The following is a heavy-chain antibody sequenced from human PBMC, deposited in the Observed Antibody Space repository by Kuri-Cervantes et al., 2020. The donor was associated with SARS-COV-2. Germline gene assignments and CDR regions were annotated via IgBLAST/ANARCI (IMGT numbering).Heavy chain of an antibody. CDR3: AREPQGYSGYDYFDY. CDR2: IRSKAYGGTT. D-gene: IGHD5-12*01. CDR1: GFTFGDYA. Sequence: GGSLRLSCTASGFTFGDYAMSWVRQAPGKGLEWVGFIRSKAYGGTTEYAASVKGRFTISRDNAKNSLYLQMNSLRAEDTAVYYCAREPQGYSGYDYFDYWGQGTLVTVSS. J-gene: IGHJ4*02. V-gene: IGHV3-49*04.